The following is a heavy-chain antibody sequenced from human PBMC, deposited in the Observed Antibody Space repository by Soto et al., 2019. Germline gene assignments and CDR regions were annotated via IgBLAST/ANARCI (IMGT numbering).Heavy chain of an antibody. Sequence: SGPTLVNPTETLTLTCTVSGFSLSNARMGVSWIRQPPGKALEWLAHIFSNDEKSYSTSLKSRLTISKDTSKSQVVLTMTNMDPVDTATYYCARYCSGGSCYSGFQHWGQGTLVTVSS. V-gene: IGHV2-26*01. CDR1: GFSLSNARMG. J-gene: IGHJ1*01. CDR2: IFSNDEK. CDR3: ARYCSGGSCYSGFQH. D-gene: IGHD2-15*01.